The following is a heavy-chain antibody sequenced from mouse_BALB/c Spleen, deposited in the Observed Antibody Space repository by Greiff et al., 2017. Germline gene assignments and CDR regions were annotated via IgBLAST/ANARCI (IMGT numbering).Heavy chain of an antibody. V-gene: IGHV5-6-5*01. CDR2: ISSGGST. Sequence: EVKVVESGGGLVKPGGSLKLSCAASGFTFSSYAMSWVRQTPEKRLEWVASISSGGSTYYPDSVKGRFTISRDNARNILYLQMSSLRSEETAMYYCARGDTTVEGAMDYWGQGTSVTVSS. J-gene: IGHJ4*01. D-gene: IGHD1-1*01. CDR3: ARGDTTVEGAMDY. CDR1: GFTFSSYA.